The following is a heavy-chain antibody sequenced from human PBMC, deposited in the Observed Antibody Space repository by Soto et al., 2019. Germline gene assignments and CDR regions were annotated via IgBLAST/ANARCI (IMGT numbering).Heavy chain of an antibody. CDR3: ARHSYYDFWSGYSHIQLHNWFDP. Sequence: SETLSLTCTVSGGSISSSSYYWGWIRQPPGKGLEWIGSIYYSGSTYYNPSLKSRVTISVDTSKNQFSLKLSSVTAADTAVYYCARHSYYDFWSGYSHIQLHNWFDPWGQGTLVTVSS. CDR2: IYYSGST. V-gene: IGHV4-39*01. CDR1: GGSISSSSYY. D-gene: IGHD3-3*01. J-gene: IGHJ5*02.